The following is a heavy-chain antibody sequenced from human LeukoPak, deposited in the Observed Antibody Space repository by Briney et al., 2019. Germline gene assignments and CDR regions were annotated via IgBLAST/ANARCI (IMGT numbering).Heavy chain of an antibody. J-gene: IGHJ4*02. CDR2: IIPIFGTA. CDR3: ARDTYYYDSSGYLKRYFDY. CDR1: GYTFTSYG. V-gene: IGHV1-69*05. Sequence: ASVKVSCKASGYTFTSYGISWVRQAPGQGLEWMGGIIPIFGTANYAQKFQGRVTITTDESTSTAYMELSSLRSEDTAVYYCARDTYYYDSSGYLKRYFDYWGQGTLVTVSS. D-gene: IGHD3-22*01.